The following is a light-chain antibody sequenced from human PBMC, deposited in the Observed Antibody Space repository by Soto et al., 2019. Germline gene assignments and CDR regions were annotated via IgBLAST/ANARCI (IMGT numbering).Light chain of an antibody. CDR2: DVS. Sequence: SALTQPASVSGSPGQSIPISCTGTSSDVGAYNYVSWYQQHPGKAPKLMIYDVSNRPSGVSSRFSGSKSGNTASLTFSGLQAEDEADYYCSSYTSSSIYVFGTGTKVTVL. CDR1: SSDVGAYNY. J-gene: IGLJ1*01. V-gene: IGLV2-14*01. CDR3: SSYTSSSIYV.